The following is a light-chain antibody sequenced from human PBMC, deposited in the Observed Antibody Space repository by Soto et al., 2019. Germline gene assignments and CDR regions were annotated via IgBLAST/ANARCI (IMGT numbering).Light chain of an antibody. CDR3: AAWDDSLDGNWV. Sequence: QSALTQPPSASGTPGQRVTISCSGSSSNIGSNKVNWYQQVPGTAPKLLIYTNDQRPSGVPARFSGSKSGTSASLAISGLQSDDEADYYCAAWDDSLDGNWVFGGGTKLTVL. CDR1: SSNIGSNK. J-gene: IGLJ3*02. CDR2: TND. V-gene: IGLV1-44*01.